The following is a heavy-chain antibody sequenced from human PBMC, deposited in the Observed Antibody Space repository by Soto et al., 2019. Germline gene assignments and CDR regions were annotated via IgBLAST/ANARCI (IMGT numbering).Heavy chain of an antibody. Sequence: PSETLSLTCAVYGGPLSGYYWSWIRQPPGKGLEWIGEISHRGGTNYNPSLKSRVTISVDTSKNQFSLKLSSVTAADTALYYCAREWPGSRGYFDYWGQGTLVTVSS. J-gene: IGHJ4*02. CDR2: ISHRGGT. CDR1: GGPLSGYY. D-gene: IGHD3-22*01. CDR3: AREWPGSRGYFDY. V-gene: IGHV4-34*01.